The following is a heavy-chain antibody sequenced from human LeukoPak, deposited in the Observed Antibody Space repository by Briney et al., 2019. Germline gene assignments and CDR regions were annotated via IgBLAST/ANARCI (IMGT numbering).Heavy chain of an antibody. J-gene: IGHJ4*02. CDR1: GGSISSYY. V-gene: IGHV4-59*01. CDR2: IYYSGST. Sequence: SETLSLTRSVSGGSISSYYWSWIRQPPGKGLEWIGFIYYSGSTNYNPSLKSRVTISVDTSQNQFSLKLSSVTAADTAVYYCASIYFDSRGYYHFDYWGQGTLVTVSS. CDR3: ASIYFDSRGYYHFDY. D-gene: IGHD3-22*01.